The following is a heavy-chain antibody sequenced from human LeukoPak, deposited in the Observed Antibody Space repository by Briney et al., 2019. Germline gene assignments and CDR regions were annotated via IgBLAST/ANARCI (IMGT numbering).Heavy chain of an antibody. CDR2: IYYSGST. V-gene: IGHV4-59*08. CDR3: ARWDDSAWGFGN. CDR1: GGSLSSYY. J-gene: IGHJ4*02. D-gene: IGHD6-19*01. Sequence: SETLSLTCTVSGGSLSSYYWSWIRQPPGKGLEWIGYIYYSGSTNYNPSLKSRVTISIDTSKNQLSLKLTSVTAADTAVYYCARWDDSAWGFGNWGPGTLVTVSS.